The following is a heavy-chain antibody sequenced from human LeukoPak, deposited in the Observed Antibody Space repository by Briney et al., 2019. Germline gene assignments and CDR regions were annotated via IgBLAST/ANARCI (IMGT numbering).Heavy chain of an antibody. J-gene: IGHJ4*02. D-gene: IGHD3-22*01. CDR2: IKQDGSEK. V-gene: IGHV3-7*01. CDR1: GFTFSSYW. Sequence: GGSLRLSCAASGFTFSSYWMSWVRQAPGKGLEWVANIKQDGSEKYYVDSVKGRFTISRDNSKNTLYLQMNSLRAEDTAVYYCARDLGSSGYSALDYWGQGTLVTVSS. CDR3: ARDLGSSGYSALDY.